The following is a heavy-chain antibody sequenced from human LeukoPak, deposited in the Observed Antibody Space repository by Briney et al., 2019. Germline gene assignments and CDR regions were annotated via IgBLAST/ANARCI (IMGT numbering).Heavy chain of an antibody. Sequence: ASVKVSCKGSGYTFASYGISWVRQAPGQGLEWMGWISDYNRNTNYAQKLQGRVTLTTDTSTSTAYMELRSLRSDDTALYYCARDSGSYTPGRIDYWGQGTLVTVSS. J-gene: IGHJ4*02. CDR3: ARDSGSYTPGRIDY. CDR2: ISDYNRNT. CDR1: GYTFASYG. D-gene: IGHD1-26*01. V-gene: IGHV1-18*01.